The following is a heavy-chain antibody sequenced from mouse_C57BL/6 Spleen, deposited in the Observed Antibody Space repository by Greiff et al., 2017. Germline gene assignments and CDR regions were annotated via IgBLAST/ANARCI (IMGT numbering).Heavy chain of an antibody. CDR1: GYTFTSYT. CDR3: AREEDRNYFDY. CDR2: INPSSGYT. Sequence: VQLQESGAELARPGASVKMSCKASGYTFTSYTMHWVKQRPGQGLEWIGYINPSSGYTKYNQKFKDKATLTADKSSSTAYMQLSSLTSEDSAVYYCAREEDRNYFDYWGQGTTLTVSS. J-gene: IGHJ2*01. V-gene: IGHV1-4*01. D-gene: IGHD2-14*01.